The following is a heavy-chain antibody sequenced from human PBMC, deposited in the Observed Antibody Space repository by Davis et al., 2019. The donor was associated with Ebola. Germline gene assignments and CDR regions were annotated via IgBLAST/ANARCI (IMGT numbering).Heavy chain of an antibody. Sequence: PSETLSLTCAVSGGSISSGGYSWSWIRQPPGKGLEWIGYIYHSGSTYYNPSLKSRVTISVDRSKNQFSLKLSSVTAADTAVYYCARVVPDFWSGYYSTAGSYYFDYWGQGTLVTVSS. D-gene: IGHD3-3*01. CDR2: IYHSGST. J-gene: IGHJ4*02. V-gene: IGHV4-30-2*01. CDR1: GGSISSGGYS. CDR3: ARVVPDFWSGYYSTAGSYYFDY.